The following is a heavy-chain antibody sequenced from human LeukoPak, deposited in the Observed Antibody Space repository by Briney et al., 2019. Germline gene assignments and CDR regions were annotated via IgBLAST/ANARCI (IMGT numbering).Heavy chain of an antibody. D-gene: IGHD3-22*01. Sequence: GASVKVSCKASGYTFTSYGISWVRQAPGQGLEWMGGIIPIFGTANYAQKFQGRVTITADESTSTAYMELSSLRSEDTAVYYCARDAQLYAGDDSSGYFDYWGQGTLVTVSS. V-gene: IGHV1-69*13. J-gene: IGHJ4*02. CDR1: GYTFTSYG. CDR3: ARDAQLYAGDDSSGYFDY. CDR2: IIPIFGTA.